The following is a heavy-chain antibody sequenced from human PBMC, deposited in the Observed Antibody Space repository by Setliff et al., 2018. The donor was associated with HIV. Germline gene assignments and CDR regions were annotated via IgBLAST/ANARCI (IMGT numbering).Heavy chain of an antibody. Sequence: KTSETLSLTCTVPGGSISNSDFYWGWIRQSPGKGLEWIGSIYYRGATYYNPTLQSRVTISADTSKNQFYLKLTSVTAADTAIYYCARPYDSLYGWGQGVLVTVSS. CDR3: ARPYDSLYG. J-gene: IGHJ4*02. CDR2: IYYRGAT. D-gene: IGHD3-22*01. V-gene: IGHV4-39*01. CDR1: GGSISNSDFY.